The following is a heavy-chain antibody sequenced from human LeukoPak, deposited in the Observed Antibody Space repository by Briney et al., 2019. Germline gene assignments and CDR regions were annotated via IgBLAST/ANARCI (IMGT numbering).Heavy chain of an antibody. CDR2: INHSGST. J-gene: IGHJ6*03. CDR3: ARGAYYYGSGRVYYMDV. Sequence: SETLSLTCAVYGGSFSGYYWGWIRQPPGKGLEWIGEINHSGSTNYNPSLKSRVTISVDTSKNQFSLKLSSVTAADTAVYYCARGAYYYGSGRVYYMDVWGKGTTVTVSS. V-gene: IGHV4-34*01. CDR1: GGSFSGYY. D-gene: IGHD3-10*01.